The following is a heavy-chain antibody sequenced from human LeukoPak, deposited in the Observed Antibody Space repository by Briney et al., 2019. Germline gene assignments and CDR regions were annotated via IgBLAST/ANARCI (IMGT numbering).Heavy chain of an antibody. CDR2: IYYSGST. D-gene: IGHD6-6*01. Sequence: SETLSLTCTVSGGSISSSSYYWGWIRQPPGKGLEWIGSIYYSGSTYYNPSLKSRVTISVDTSKNQFSLKLSSVTAAETAVYYCARDASSSSYYYYGLDVWGQGTTVTVSS. CDR3: ARDASSSSYYYYGLDV. J-gene: IGHJ6*02. V-gene: IGHV4-39*01. CDR1: GGSISSSSYY.